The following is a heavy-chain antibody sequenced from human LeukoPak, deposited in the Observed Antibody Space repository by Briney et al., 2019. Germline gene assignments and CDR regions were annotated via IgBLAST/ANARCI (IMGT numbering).Heavy chain of an antibody. Sequence: PGGSLRLSCAASGFTFSSYAMSWVRQAPGKGLEWVSAISGSGGSTYYADSVKGRFTISRDNSKNTLYLQMNSLRAEGTAVYYCAKDLGYSYGSNDAFDIWGQGTMVTVSS. CDR3: AKDLGYSYGSNDAFDI. J-gene: IGHJ3*02. V-gene: IGHV3-23*01. CDR1: GFTFSSYA. D-gene: IGHD5-18*01. CDR2: ISGSGGST.